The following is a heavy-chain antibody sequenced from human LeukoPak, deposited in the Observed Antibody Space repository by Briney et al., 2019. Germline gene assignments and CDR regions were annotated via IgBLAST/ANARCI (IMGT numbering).Heavy chain of an antibody. CDR3: AGAYSAGWFNY. CDR1: GFSFNTYG. V-gene: IGHV3-33*01. CDR2: IWYDGSKK. Sequence: GGSLRLSCVASGFSFNTYGMHWIRQAPGKGLEWVAVIWYDGSKKYYADSVNGGFTISRDDSKNTLYLQMSGLRADDTAVYYCAGAYSAGWFNYWGQGTPVTVSS. D-gene: IGHD3-16*01. J-gene: IGHJ4*02.